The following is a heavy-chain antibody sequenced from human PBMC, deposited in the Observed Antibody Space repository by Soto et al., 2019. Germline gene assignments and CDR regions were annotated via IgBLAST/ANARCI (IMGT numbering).Heavy chain of an antibody. Sequence: ASVKVSCKASGYKFTTYFIHWVRQAPGQGLEWMGMIHPSGDTGYAQKFRGRVTMTLDTSTTTAYMELRNLTSEDTAVYYCARGSYCSSTSCYDLSLSIDDWGQGTLVTVSS. CDR1: GYKFTTYF. D-gene: IGHD2-2*01. V-gene: IGHV1-46*01. CDR3: ARGSYCSSTSCYDLSLSIDD. CDR2: IHPSGDT. J-gene: IGHJ4*02.